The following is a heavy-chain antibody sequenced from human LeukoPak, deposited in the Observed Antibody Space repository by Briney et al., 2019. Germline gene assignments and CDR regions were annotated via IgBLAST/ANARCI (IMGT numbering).Heavy chain of an antibody. V-gene: IGHV4-39*01. Sequence: SETLSLTCTVSGGSISSSTYYWAWIRQPPGQGLEYIGSIHYSGNTYYNPSLKSRVTMAVDTSKNQFSLKLSSVTAADTAVYYCARHHGDYNDYYYYYYMDVWGKGTTVTISS. CDR2: IHYSGNT. CDR3: ARHHGDYNDYYYYYYMDV. CDR1: GGSISSSTYY. J-gene: IGHJ6*03. D-gene: IGHD4-17*01.